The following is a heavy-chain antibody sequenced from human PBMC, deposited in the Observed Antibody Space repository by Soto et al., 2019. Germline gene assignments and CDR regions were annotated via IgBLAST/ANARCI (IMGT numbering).Heavy chain of an antibody. Sequence: LRLSCAASGFTFSSYAMHWVRQAPGKGLEWVAVISYDGSNKYYADSVKGRFTISRDNSKNTLYLQMNSLRAEDTAVYYCARVGIAAAGWGQGTLVTVSS. J-gene: IGHJ4*02. V-gene: IGHV3-30-3*01. CDR3: ARVGIAAAG. CDR2: ISYDGSNK. D-gene: IGHD6-13*01. CDR1: GFTFSSYA.